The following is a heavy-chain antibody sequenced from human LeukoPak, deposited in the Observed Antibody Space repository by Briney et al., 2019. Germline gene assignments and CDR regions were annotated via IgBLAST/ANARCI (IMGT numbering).Heavy chain of an antibody. V-gene: IGHV3-23*01. CDR3: AKESSRYFDWLLSFDY. CDR1: GFTFSSYA. D-gene: IGHD3-9*01. Sequence: GGSLRLSCAASGFTFSSYAMSWVRQAPGKGLKWVSAISGSGGSTYYADSVKGRFTISRDNSKNTLYLQMNSLRAEDTAVYYCAKESSRYFDWLLSFDYWGQGTLVTVSS. J-gene: IGHJ4*02. CDR2: ISGSGGST.